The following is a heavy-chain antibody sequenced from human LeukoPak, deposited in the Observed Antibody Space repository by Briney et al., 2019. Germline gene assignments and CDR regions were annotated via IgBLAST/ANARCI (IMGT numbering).Heavy chain of an antibody. Sequence: GGSLTLSCAASGFTFTSYAMSWVRQSPGKGLEWVSFISDSGGSTYFADSVMGRFTISRDNSTNKLYLQMNSLRAADTAVYYCAKSIDHNWSAGPFDYWGQGTLVTVSS. D-gene: IGHD1-20*01. V-gene: IGHV3-23*01. CDR1: GFTFTSYA. CDR3: AKSIDHNWSAGPFDY. CDR2: ISDSGGST. J-gene: IGHJ4*02.